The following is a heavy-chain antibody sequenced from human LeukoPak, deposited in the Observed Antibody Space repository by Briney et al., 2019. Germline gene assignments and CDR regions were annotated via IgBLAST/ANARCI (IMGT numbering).Heavy chain of an antibody. CDR1: GFTFSDYY. CDR3: ARDLRRQFYFDY. CDR2: ISSSGSTI. D-gene: IGHD6-19*01. V-gene: IGHV3-11*04. Sequence: PGGSLRLSCAASGFTFSDYYMSWIRQAPGKGLEWVSYISSSGSTIYYADSVKGRFTISRDNAKNSLYLQMNSLRAGDTAVYYCARDLRRQFYFDYWGQGTLVTVSS. J-gene: IGHJ4*02.